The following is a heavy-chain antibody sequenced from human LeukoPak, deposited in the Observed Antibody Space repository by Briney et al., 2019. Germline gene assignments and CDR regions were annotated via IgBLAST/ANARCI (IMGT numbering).Heavy chain of an antibody. Sequence: GGSLRLSCAASGFTFSNYWMYWVRHAPGKGLVWVSRISSDGKTTNYADSVKGRFTISRDNAKNTLYLQMNSLRAEDTAVYYCARDITLTRGGRSDYWGQGTLVTVSA. CDR3: ARDITLTRGGRSDY. J-gene: IGHJ4*02. D-gene: IGHD3-10*01. CDR2: ISSDGKTT. CDR1: GFTFSNYW. V-gene: IGHV3-74*01.